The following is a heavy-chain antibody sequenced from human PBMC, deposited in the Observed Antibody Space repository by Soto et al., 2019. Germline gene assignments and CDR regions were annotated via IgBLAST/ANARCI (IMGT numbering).Heavy chain of an antibody. Sequence: VGSLRLSCAASGFTFSSYAMHWVRQAPGKGLEWVAVISYDGSNKYYADSVKGRFTISRDNSKNTLYLQMNSLRAEDTAVYYCARARKFGGVIVEFGYWGQGTLVTVSS. CDR3: ARARKFGGVIVEFGY. CDR2: ISYDGSNK. V-gene: IGHV3-30-3*01. J-gene: IGHJ4*02. CDR1: GFTFSSYA. D-gene: IGHD3-16*02.